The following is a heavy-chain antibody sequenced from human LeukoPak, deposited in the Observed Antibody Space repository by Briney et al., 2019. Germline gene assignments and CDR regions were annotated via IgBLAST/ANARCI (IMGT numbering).Heavy chain of an antibody. CDR2: INRDGRTM. V-gene: IGHV3-74*01. J-gene: IGHJ4*02. CDR3: AKETTAHTSRTLDY. D-gene: IGHD2-2*01. CDR1: GFTVSSYW. Sequence: PGGSLRLSCAASGFTVSSYWMHWVRQAPGKGLVWVSRINRDGRTMSYAGSVKGRFTISRDNSKNTLYLQMNSLRVEDTAVYYCAKETTAHTSRTLDYWGQGTLVTVSS.